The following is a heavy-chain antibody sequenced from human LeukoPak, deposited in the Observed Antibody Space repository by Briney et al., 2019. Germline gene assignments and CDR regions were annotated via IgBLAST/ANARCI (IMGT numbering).Heavy chain of an antibody. CDR2: FDVIDGET. V-gene: IGHV1-24*01. CDR1: GSSLTELS. CDR3: AAGRPYSLLDY. D-gene: IGHD5-18*01. J-gene: IGHJ4*02. Sequence: ASVKASCTVSGSSLTELSLYWVRQAPGKGLEWMGGFDVIDGETFYAQKFQGRVTMTEDSSADTACMELRSLTSDDTALYYCAAGRPYSLLDYWGQGTLVTVSS.